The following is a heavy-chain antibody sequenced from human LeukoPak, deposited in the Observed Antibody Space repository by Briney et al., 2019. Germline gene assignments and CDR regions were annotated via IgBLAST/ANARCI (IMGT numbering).Heavy chain of an antibody. V-gene: IGHV3-33*01. CDR3: AREIFGSGSYPDY. D-gene: IGHD3-10*01. CDR2: LWHVAGHT. CDR1: GFRFITYA. Sequence: PGRSLRLSCAASGFRFITYAMHWFRQAPGKGLDWVALLWHVAGHTFYTDSVKGRFTISRDNSKNTVYLQMNSLGGEDTAVYYCAREIFGSGSYPDYWGQGNLVTVSS. J-gene: IGHJ4*02.